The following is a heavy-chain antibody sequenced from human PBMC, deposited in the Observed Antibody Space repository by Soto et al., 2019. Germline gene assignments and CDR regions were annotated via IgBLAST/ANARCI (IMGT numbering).Heavy chain of an antibody. CDR1: GGSFNGYY. V-gene: IGHV4-34*01. Sequence: SETLSLTCAVYGGSFNGYYWSWIRQPPGKGLEWIGEINHSGSTNYNPSLKSRVTISVDTSKNRFSLKLSSVTAADTAVYYCARPGYSSSESWFDPWGQGTLVTVSS. D-gene: IGHD6-13*01. CDR3: ARPGYSSSESWFDP. CDR2: INHSGST. J-gene: IGHJ5*02.